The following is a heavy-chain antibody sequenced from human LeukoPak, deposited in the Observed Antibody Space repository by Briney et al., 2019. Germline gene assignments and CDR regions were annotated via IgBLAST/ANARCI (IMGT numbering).Heavy chain of an antibody. V-gene: IGHV1-18*01. Sequence: ASVKVSCKASGYTFTSYGISWGRQAPGQGLEWMGWISAYNGNTNYAQKLQGRVTMTTDTSTSTAYMELRSLRSDDTAVYYCARVLWSSGWYSHTWFDPWGQGTLVTVSS. CDR2: ISAYNGNT. J-gene: IGHJ5*02. CDR3: ARVLWSSGWYSHTWFDP. CDR1: GYTFTSYG. D-gene: IGHD6-19*01.